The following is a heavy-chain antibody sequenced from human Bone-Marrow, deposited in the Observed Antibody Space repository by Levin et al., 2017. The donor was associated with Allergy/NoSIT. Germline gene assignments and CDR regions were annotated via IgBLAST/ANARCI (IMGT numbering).Heavy chain of an antibody. D-gene: IGHD2-15*01. J-gene: IGHJ3*02. CDR2: ISATASHK. V-gene: IGHV3-48*03. CDR1: GFTFSNYE. CDR3: ARIRNGYSFGDVSDS. Sequence: GGSLRLSCVVSGFTFSNYEMSWVRQAPGKGLEWVSYISATASHKYYADSVKGRFTVSRDNVKSSMYLEMNALRVADTAVYYCARIRNGYSFGDVSDSWGHGTMVIVSS.